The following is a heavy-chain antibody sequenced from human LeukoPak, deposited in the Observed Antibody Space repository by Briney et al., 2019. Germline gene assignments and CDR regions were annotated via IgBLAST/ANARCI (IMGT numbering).Heavy chain of an antibody. CDR1: GGSFSGYH. Sequence: PSETLSLTCAVYGGSFSGYHWSWIRQPPGKGLEWIGEINHSGSTNYNPSLKSRVTISVDTSKNQFSLKLSSVTAADTAVYYCARGRRTDYWGQGTLVTVSS. CDR2: INHSGST. J-gene: IGHJ4*02. V-gene: IGHV4-34*01. CDR3: ARGRRTDY. D-gene: IGHD1-1*01.